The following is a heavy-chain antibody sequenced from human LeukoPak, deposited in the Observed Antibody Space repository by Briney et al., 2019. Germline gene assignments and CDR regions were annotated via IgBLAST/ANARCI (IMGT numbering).Heavy chain of an antibody. CDR1: GRSISLGYY. J-gene: IGHJ6*03. CDR2: VFHDGST. CDR3: ARQLYVSGSYYAPMDV. D-gene: IGHD3-10*01. V-gene: IGHV4-38-2*02. Sequence: PSETLSLTCTVSGRSISLGYYWGWIRQPPGKGLEWIGSVFHDGSTHYNPSLQSRVSISVDTSKNQFSLELSSVTAADTALYFCARQLYVSGSYYAPMDVWGKGTTVTISS.